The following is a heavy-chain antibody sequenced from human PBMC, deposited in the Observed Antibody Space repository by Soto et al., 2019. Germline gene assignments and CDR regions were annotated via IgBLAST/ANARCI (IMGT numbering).Heavy chain of an antibody. CDR1: GFTFNSYA. CDR2: ISYDGRTK. J-gene: IGHJ6*02. Sequence: QVQLVESGGGVVQPGRSLRLSCAASGFTFNSYAMHWVRQAPGEGLEWVAVISYDGRTKYYADSVKGRFTISRDNSKNTLYLQMNSLRAEDTAVYYCARPPDLSTNCYSCYYYYGMDVWGQGTTVTVSS. CDR3: ARPPDLSTNCYSCYYYYGMDV. V-gene: IGHV3-30*04. D-gene: IGHD2-2*01.